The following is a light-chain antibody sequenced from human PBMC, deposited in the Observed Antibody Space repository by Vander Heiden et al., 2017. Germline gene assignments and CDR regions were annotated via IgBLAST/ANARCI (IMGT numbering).Light chain of an antibody. Sequence: DIHMTQSPSSLSASVGDRVTITCRASQSISSYLNWYQQKPGKAPKLLIYAASSLQSGVPSRFSGSGSGTDFTLTISSLQPEDFATYYCQQSHTTPFTFGPGTKVDIK. CDR2: AAS. CDR3: QQSHTTPFT. CDR1: QSISSY. V-gene: IGKV1-39*01. J-gene: IGKJ3*01.